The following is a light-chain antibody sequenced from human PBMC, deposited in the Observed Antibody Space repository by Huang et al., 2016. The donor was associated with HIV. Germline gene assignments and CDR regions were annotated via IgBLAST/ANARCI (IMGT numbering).Light chain of an antibody. J-gene: IGKJ4*01. V-gene: IGKV3-15*01. CDR3: QQYNNWPVT. Sequence: EKVMAQSPGTLSVSPGERATLSCRASDSVSTNVAWYQQRPGQAPRLLIYGASTRATGSPDRFSGSGSGTEFALTISSMQSEDFAVYYCQQYNNWPVTFGGGTKVEIK. CDR1: DSVSTN. CDR2: GAS.